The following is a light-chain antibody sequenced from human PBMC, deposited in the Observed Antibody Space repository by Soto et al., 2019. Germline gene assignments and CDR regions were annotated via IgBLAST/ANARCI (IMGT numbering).Light chain of an antibody. CDR3: QSYDSSLSGYV. CDR1: SSNLGAPYD. Sequence: QSVLTQPPSVSGAPGQTVIISCSGSSSNLGAPYDVNWFRQLPGSVPRLLIYGNNNRPSGVPDRFSGSKSGTSASLAITGLQAEDEADYCQSYDSSLSGYVFGTGTKVTVL. J-gene: IGLJ1*01. V-gene: IGLV1-40*01. CDR2: GNN.